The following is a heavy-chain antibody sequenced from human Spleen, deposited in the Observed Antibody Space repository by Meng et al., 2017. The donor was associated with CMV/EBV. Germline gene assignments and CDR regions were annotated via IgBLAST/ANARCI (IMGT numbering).Heavy chain of an antibody. Sequence: SLKISCAASGFTFDNYAMHWLRQTPGKGLEWVSGISWNGGSIGHADSVKGRFTISRDNAKKSLYLQMNSLRAEDTAFYYCARDGCSSTSCYDYWGQGTLVTVSS. CDR2: ISWNGGSI. J-gene: IGHJ4*02. CDR1: GFTFDNYA. CDR3: ARDGCSSTSCYDY. D-gene: IGHD2-2*01. V-gene: IGHV3-9*01.